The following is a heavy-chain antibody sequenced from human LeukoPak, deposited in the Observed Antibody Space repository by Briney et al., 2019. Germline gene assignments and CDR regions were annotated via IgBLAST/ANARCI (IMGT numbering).Heavy chain of an antibody. V-gene: IGHV4-38-2*02. D-gene: IGHD3-3*01. Sequence: SETLSLTCTVSGYSISNGFYWAWIRQPPGKGLEWIGSVYHTGSTYSNPSLKSRVTISVDRSKNQFSLKLSSVTAADTAVYYCARGFEDYYYMDVWGKGTTVTVSS. CDR2: VYHTGST. CDR3: ARGFEDYYYMDV. CDR1: GYSISNGFY. J-gene: IGHJ6*03.